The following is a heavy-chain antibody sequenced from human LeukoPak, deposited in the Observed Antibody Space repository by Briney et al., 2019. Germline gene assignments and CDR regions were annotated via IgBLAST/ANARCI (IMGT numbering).Heavy chain of an antibody. J-gene: IGHJ4*02. D-gene: IGHD3-9*01. V-gene: IGHV3-66*04. Sequence: PGGSLRLSCVASGFTLNINYMTWVRQAPGKGLEWVSLISGGDTTYYADSVKGRFTISRDTSKNTVYLQMNSLRAEDTAVYYCARQGDVLTGYPSGGRSFDYWGQGTLVTVSS. CDR2: ISGGDTT. CDR3: ARQGDVLTGYPSGGRSFDY. CDR1: GFTLNINY.